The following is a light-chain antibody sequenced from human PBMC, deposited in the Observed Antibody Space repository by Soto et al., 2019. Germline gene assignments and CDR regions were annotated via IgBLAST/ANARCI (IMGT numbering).Light chain of an antibody. CDR3: VSFAGGTYV. Sequence: QSALTQPASVSGSPGQSITISCTGARSDVGDYNYVSWYQQHPGRVPKLMVYDVNRRPPGVPDRFFGSKSGNTASLTVSGLQAEDEADYYCVSFAGGTYVFGTGTKVTVL. V-gene: IGLV2-14*03. CDR1: RSDVGDYNY. CDR2: DVN. J-gene: IGLJ1*01.